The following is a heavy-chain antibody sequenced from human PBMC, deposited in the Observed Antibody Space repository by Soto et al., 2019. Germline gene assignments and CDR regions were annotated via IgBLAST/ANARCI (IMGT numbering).Heavy chain of an antibody. CDR1: GFTFSDSA. CDR3: TPDRVAGYCSSSSCYAF. CDR2: IRSKANSNTI. D-gene: IGHD2-2*01. V-gene: IGHV3-73*01. J-gene: IGHJ4*02. Sequence: GGSLRLSCAASGFTFSDSAIHGVRQASGKGLELVGRIRSKANSNTIAYAASVKGRFIISRDDSKNTAYLQMNSLKTEDTAVYYCTPDRVAGYCSSSSCYAFWGQGT.